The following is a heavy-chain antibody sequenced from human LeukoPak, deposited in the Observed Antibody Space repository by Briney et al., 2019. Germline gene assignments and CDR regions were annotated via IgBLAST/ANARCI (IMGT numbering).Heavy chain of an antibody. CDR3: ARDLSAYCGGDCPLAY. J-gene: IGHJ4*02. D-gene: IGHD2-21*02. CDR1: GYTFTSYG. V-gene: IGHV1-18*01. CDR2: ISAYNGNT. Sequence: ASVKVSCKASGYTFTSYGISWVRQAPGQGLEWMGWISAYNGNTNYAQKLQGRVTMTTDTSTSTAYMELRSLRSDDTPVYYCARDLSAYCGGDCPLAYWGQGTLVTVSS.